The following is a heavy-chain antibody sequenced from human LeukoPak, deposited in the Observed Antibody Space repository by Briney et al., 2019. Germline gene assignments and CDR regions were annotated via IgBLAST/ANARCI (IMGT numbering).Heavy chain of an antibody. D-gene: IGHD3-22*01. CDR3: ARTLVVVMYYGMDV. J-gene: IGHJ6*02. CDR1: EFTFSNYA. CDR2: ISYDGSNK. V-gene: IGHV3-30-3*01. Sequence: GGSLRLSCAASEFTFSNYAMHWVRQAPGKGLEWVAVISYDGSNKYYADSVKGRFTISRDNSKNTLYLQMNSLRAEDTAVYYCARTLVVVMYYGMDVWGQGTTVTVSS.